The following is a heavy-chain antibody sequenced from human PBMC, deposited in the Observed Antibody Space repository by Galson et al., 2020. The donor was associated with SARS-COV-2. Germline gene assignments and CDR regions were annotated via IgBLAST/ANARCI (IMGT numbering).Heavy chain of an antibody. CDR2: IYYSGST. D-gene: IGHD2-15*01. Sequence: SETLSLTCTVSGGSITSGGYYWTWIRQHPGKGLEWIGYIYYSGSTYYNPSLMSRITISVDTSKNQFSLKLSSVTAADTAVYYCARTVTATLDYFDYWGQGTRVTVSS. CDR1: GGSITSGGYY. CDR3: ARTVTATLDYFDY. J-gene: IGHJ4*02. V-gene: IGHV4-31*03.